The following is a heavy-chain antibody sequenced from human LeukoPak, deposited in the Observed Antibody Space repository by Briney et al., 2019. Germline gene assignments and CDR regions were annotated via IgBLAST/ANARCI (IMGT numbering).Heavy chain of an antibody. Sequence: GASVKVSCKASGGTFSSYAISWVRQAPGQGLEWMGGIIPIFGTASYAQKFQGTVTITADESTSTAYMELSSLRTEDTALYYCARGGYSSSLGWFDPWGQGTLVTVSS. CDR1: GGTFSSYA. CDR2: IIPIFGTA. V-gene: IGHV1-69*01. D-gene: IGHD6-13*01. J-gene: IGHJ5*02. CDR3: ARGGYSSSLGWFDP.